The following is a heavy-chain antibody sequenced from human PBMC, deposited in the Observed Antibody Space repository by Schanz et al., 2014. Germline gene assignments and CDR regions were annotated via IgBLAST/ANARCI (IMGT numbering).Heavy chain of an antibody. V-gene: IGHV3-23*01. Sequence: EEQLLESGGALVQPGGSLRLSCAASGFSFSNYALVWVRQPPGKGLEWISGISGFGTGAYYADSVKGRFSISRDTAKNTVFLQMNSLRAGDTAVYYCAKEDRNHNSDYVYWGQGTLVTVSS. CDR2: ISGFGTGA. D-gene: IGHD3-22*01. J-gene: IGHJ4*02. CDR3: AKEDRNHNSDYVY. CDR1: GFSFSNYA.